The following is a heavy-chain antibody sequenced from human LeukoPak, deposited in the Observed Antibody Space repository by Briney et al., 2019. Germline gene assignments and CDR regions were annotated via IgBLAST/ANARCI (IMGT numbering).Heavy chain of an antibody. CDR1: GGSFSGYY. Sequence: KPSETLSLTCAVYGGSFSGYYWSWIRQPPGKGLEWIGEINHSGSTNYNPSLKSRVTISVDTSKNQFSLKLSSVTAADTAVYYCARTLCGSGRQFDYWGQGTLVTVSS. CDR2: INHSGST. J-gene: IGHJ4*02. D-gene: IGHD3-10*01. CDR3: ARTLCGSGRQFDY. V-gene: IGHV4-34*01.